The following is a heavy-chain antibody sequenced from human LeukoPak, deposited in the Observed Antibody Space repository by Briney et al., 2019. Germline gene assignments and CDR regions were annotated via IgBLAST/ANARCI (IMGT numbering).Heavy chain of an antibody. CDR2: IHPSGST. J-gene: IGHJ4*02. CDR1: GYSITSSYY. V-gene: IGHV4-4*07. Sequence: PSETLSLTCTVSGYSITSSYYWSWIRQPAGKGLEWIGRIHPSGSTNYNPSLKSRVTLSVDTSKNQFSLKLNSVTAADTAVYYCARGPPPDFDYWGRGTLVTVSS. CDR3: ARGPPPDFDY.